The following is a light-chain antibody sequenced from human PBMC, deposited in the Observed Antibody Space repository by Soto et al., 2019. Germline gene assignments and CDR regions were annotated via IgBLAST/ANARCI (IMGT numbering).Light chain of an antibody. CDR3: QQRRSWPPTIT. J-gene: IGKJ5*01. CDR1: QSVSSY. V-gene: IGKV3-11*01. Sequence: EIVLTQFPATLSLSPGDGATLSCRASQSVSSYLAWYQQKRGQAPRLLIYDSSNRATGIPARFSGSGSGTDFSLTISSLEPEDFAVYYCQQRRSWPPTITFGQGTRLEIK. CDR2: DSS.